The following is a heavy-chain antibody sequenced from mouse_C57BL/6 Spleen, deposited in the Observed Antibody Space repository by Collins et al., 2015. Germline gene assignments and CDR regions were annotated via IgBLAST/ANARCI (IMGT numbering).Heavy chain of an antibody. CDR3: SRGSYYGSSHWYFDV. V-gene: IGHV1-26*01. CDR2: INPNNGGT. D-gene: IGHD1-1*01. Sequence: VKQSHGKSLEWIGDINPNNGGTTYNQRFKGKATLTVDKSSSTAYMELRSLTSEDSAVYYCSRGSYYGSSHWYFDVWGTGTTVTVSS. J-gene: IGHJ1*03.